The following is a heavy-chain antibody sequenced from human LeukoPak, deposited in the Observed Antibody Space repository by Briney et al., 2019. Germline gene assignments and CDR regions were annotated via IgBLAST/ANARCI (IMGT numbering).Heavy chain of an antibody. Sequence: GGSLRLSCEASGFTFSTYDMNWVRQAPQKGLEWLSYIGTSGSTRYYADSVKGRFTISRDNAKNSLYLQMSSLTAEDTALYYCAREANTAFDYWGQGTLVTVSS. CDR3: AREANTAFDY. CDR1: GFTFSTYD. V-gene: IGHV3-48*03. CDR2: IGTSGSTR. D-gene: IGHD2-8*01. J-gene: IGHJ4*02.